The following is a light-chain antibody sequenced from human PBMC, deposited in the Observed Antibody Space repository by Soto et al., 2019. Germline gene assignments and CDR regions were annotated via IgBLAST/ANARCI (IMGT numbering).Light chain of an antibody. CDR1: SGDVGYYNL. J-gene: IGLJ1*01. V-gene: IGLV2-23*02. CDR3: TSYAGGDSPYV. Sequence: QSALTQPASVSGSPGQSITISCTGTSGDVGYYNLVSWYQQNPGKAPKLMIYEVNKRPSGVSNRFSGSKSGNTASLTISGLQAEDEADYYCTSYAGGDSPYVFGTGTKLTVL. CDR2: EVN.